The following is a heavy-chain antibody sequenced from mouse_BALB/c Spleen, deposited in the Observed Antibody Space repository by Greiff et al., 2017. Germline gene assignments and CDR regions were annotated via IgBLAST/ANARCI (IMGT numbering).Heavy chain of an antibody. D-gene: IGHD1-1*01. CDR2: IWGDGST. V-gene: IGHV2-6-7*01. CDR1: GFSLTGYG. Sequence: VKVEESGPGLVAPSQSLSITCTVSGFSLTGYGVNWVRQPPGKGLEWLGMIWGDGSTDYNSALKSRLSISKDNSKSQVFLKMNSLQTDDTARYYCARGGYNGFPDYWGQGTTLTVSS. J-gene: IGHJ2*01. CDR3: ARGGYNGFPDY.